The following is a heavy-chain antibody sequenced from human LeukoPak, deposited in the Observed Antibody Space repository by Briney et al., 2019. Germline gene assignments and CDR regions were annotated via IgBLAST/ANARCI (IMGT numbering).Heavy chain of an antibody. Sequence: SETLSLTCTVSGGSISSYYGSWIRQPPGKGLERIGYIHYTGSTNYNPSLKSRVTISVDTSKSQFSLKLSSVTAADTAIYYCARGGYYGSGNDFRIDPWGQGTLVTVSS. CDR1: GGSISSYY. CDR3: ARGGYYGSGNDFRIDP. D-gene: IGHD3-10*01. J-gene: IGHJ5*02. V-gene: IGHV4-59*01. CDR2: IHYTGST.